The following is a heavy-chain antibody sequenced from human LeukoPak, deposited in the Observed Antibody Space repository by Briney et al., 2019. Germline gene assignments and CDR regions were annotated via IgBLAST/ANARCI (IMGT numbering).Heavy chain of an antibody. CDR1: GFTFSSYA. CDR2: ITSNGGSP. V-gene: IGHV3-64*02. J-gene: IGHJ3*02. CDR3: ARAVGATDAFDI. D-gene: IGHD1-26*01. Sequence: QPGGSLRLSCAASGFTFSSYAMHWVRQAPGQGLEYVSAITSNGGSPYYADSVRGRFTISRDNSKNSLYLQMNSLRAEDTAVYYCARAVGATDAFDIWGQGTMVTVSS.